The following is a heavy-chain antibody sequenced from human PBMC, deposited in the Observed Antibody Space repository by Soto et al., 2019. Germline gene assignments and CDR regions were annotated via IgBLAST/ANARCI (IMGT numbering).Heavy chain of an antibody. J-gene: IGHJ3*02. D-gene: IGHD1-1*01. CDR3: AAGHTTGLDAFDI. CDR2: IFPGDSDT. V-gene: IGHV5-51*01. Sequence: PGESLKISCKGSGYNFANYWIGWVRQMPGKGLEWMGMIFPGDSDTKNSPSLQGQITMSVDKSDSSAYLQWRSLKAPDTAMYYCAAGHTTGLDAFDIWGQGTMVTVSS. CDR1: GYNFANYW.